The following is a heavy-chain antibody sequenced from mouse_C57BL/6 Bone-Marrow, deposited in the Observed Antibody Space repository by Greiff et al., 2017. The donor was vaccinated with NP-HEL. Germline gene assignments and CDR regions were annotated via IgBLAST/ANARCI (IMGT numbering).Heavy chain of an antibody. J-gene: IGHJ3*01. CDR2: INPGSGGT. CDR1: GYAFTNYL. V-gene: IGHV1-54*01. Sequence: QVQLKQSGAELVRPGTSVKVSCKASGYAFTNYLIEWVKQRPGQGLEWIGVINPGSGGTNYNEKFKGKATLTADKSSSTAYMQLSSLTSEDSAVYFCARSGDRRFAYWGQGTLVTVSA. D-gene: IGHD3-1*01. CDR3: ARSGDRRFAY.